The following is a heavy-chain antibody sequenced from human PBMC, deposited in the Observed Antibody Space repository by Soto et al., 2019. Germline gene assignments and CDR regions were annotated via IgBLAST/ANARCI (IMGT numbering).Heavy chain of an antibody. CDR3: ARGLYYSSSSPQNWFDP. J-gene: IGHJ5*02. Sequence: ASVKVSCKTSGYTFNKYPIHWVRQAPGQGLEWMGWISAYNGNTNYAQKLQGRVTMTTDTSTSTAYMELRSLRSDDTAVYYCARGLYYSSSSPQNWFDPWGQGTLVTVSS. V-gene: IGHV1-18*01. D-gene: IGHD6-6*01. CDR1: GYTFNKYP. CDR2: ISAYNGNT.